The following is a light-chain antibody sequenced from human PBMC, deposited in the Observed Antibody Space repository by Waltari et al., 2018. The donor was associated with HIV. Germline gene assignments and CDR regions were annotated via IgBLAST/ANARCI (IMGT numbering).Light chain of an antibody. J-gene: IGKJ2*01. CDR1: QTVSST. Sequence: EIVLTQSPGTLSLSPGERATISCRASQTVSSTSLAWYQQKPGQAPRLLIYGASTRATGIPARFSGSGSGTEFTLTISSLQSEDFAVYYCQQYNNWPPAYTFGQGTKLEIK. CDR2: GAS. CDR3: QQYNNWPPAYT. V-gene: IGKV3-15*01.